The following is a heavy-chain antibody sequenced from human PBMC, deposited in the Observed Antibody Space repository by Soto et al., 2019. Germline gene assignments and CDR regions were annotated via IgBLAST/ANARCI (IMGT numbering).Heavy chain of an antibody. CDR1: GGSISSYY. Sequence: SETLSLTCTVTGGSISSYYWSWIRQPPGKGLEWIGYIYYSGSTNYNPSLKSRVTISVDTSKNQFSLKLSSVTAADTAVYYCARDKAGTLGYFDYWGQGTLVTVSS. D-gene: IGHD6-13*01. V-gene: IGHV4-59*12. CDR2: IYYSGST. CDR3: ARDKAGTLGYFDY. J-gene: IGHJ4*02.